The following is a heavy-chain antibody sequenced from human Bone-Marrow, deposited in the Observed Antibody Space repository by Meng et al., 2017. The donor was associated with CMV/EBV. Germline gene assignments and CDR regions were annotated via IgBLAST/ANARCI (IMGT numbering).Heavy chain of an antibody. CDR3: ARDNGGYYDFWSGYYYFDY. J-gene: IGHJ4*02. Sequence: SETLSLTCTVSGGSISSYYWSWIRQPPGKGLEWIGSIYYSGSTYYNPSLKSRVTISVDTSKNQFSLKLSSVTAADTAVYYCARDNGGYYDFWSGYYYFDYWGQGTLVTVSS. D-gene: IGHD3-3*01. CDR2: IYYSGST. V-gene: IGHV4-39*07. CDR1: GGSISSYY.